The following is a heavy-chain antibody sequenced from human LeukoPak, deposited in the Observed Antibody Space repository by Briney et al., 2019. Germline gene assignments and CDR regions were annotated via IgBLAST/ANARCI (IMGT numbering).Heavy chain of an antibody. J-gene: IGHJ4*02. V-gene: IGHV3-23*01. CDR1: GFTFGSYA. CDR2: VSANGGST. Sequence: QPGGSLRLSCAASGFTFGSYAMSWVRQAPGKGLEWVSSVSANGGSTYYADSVKGRFTISRDNSKNTLYLQMNSLRAEDTAVYYCARDLPTVIWGQGTLVTVSS. CDR3: ARDLPTVI. D-gene: IGHD4-17*01.